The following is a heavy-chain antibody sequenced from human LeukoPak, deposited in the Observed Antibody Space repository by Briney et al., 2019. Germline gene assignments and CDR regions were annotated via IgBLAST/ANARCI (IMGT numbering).Heavy chain of an antibody. CDR2: ISSSSSTI. Sequence: GGSLRLSCAASGFTFSSYGMSWVRQAPGKGLEWVSYISSSSSTIYYADSVKGRFTISRDNAKNSLYLQMNSLRAEDTAVYYCAREQWLVSDYWGQGTLVTVSS. V-gene: IGHV3-48*01. D-gene: IGHD6-19*01. CDR1: GFTFSSYG. CDR3: AREQWLVSDY. J-gene: IGHJ4*02.